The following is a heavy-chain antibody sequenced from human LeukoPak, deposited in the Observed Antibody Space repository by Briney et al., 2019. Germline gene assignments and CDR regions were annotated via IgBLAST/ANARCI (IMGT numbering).Heavy chain of an antibody. J-gene: IGHJ6*02. CDR1: GYTLTSYG. CDR2: ISAYNGNT. Sequence: ASVKVSCKASGYTLTSYGISWVRQAPGQGLEWMGWISAYNGNTNYAQKLQGRVTMTTDTSTSTAYMELRGLRSDDTAVYYCARAIVVVVAAPHYYYYGMDVWGQGTTVTVSS. D-gene: IGHD2-15*01. CDR3: ARAIVVVVAAPHYYYYGMDV. V-gene: IGHV1-18*01.